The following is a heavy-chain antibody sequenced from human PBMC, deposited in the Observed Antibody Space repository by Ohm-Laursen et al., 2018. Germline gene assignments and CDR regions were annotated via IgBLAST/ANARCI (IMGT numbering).Heavy chain of an antibody. J-gene: IGHJ4*02. CDR1: GFTVSSNY. V-gene: IGHV3-53*01. CDR2: IYSGGDT. CDR3: ARDQVRYGGNSGSDY. D-gene: IGHD4-23*01. Sequence: SLRLSCAASGFTVSSNYMSWVRQAPGKGLEWVSVIYSGGDTYYADSVKGRFTISRDISKNTLFLQMNSLRAEDTAVYYCARDQVRYGGNSGSDYWGQGTLVTVSS.